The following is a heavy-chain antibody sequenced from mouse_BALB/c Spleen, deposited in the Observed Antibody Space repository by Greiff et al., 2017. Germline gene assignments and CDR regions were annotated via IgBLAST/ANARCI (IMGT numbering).Heavy chain of an antibody. CDR1: GYTFTSYD. J-gene: IGHJ4*01. CDR3: ARSTHYGNYVDYAMDY. CDR2: IYPGDGST. V-gene: IGHV1S56*01. Sequence: VQLQESGSELVKPGALVKISCKASGYTFTSYDINWVKQRPGQGLEWIGWIYPGDGSTKYNEKFKGKATLTADKSSSTAYMQLSSLTSENSAVYFCARSTHYGNYVDYAMDYWGQGTSVTFSS. D-gene: IGHD2-1*01.